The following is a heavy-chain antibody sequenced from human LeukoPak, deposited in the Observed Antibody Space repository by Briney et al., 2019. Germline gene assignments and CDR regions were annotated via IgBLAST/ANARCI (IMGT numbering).Heavy chain of an antibody. V-gene: IGHV3-64*01. D-gene: IGHD3-16*02. CDR3: AREGDLTFGGVIVTYYFDY. CDR1: GFTFSSYA. CDR2: ISSNGGST. J-gene: IGHJ4*02. Sequence: GGSLRLSCAASGFTFSSYAMHWVRQAPGKGLEYVSAISSNGGSTYYANSVKGRFTISRDNSKNTLYLQMGSLRAEDMAVYYCAREGDLTFGGVIVTYYFDYWGQGTLVTVSS.